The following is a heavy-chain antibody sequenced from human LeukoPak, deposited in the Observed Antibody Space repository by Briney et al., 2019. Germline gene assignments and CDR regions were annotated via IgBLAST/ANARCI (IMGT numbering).Heavy chain of an antibody. CDR3: ARGHTPKRITIFGVVIAPKNYYYYGMDV. CDR1: GGSIRSSYYY. CDR2: INHSGST. J-gene: IGHJ6*02. D-gene: IGHD3-3*01. V-gene: IGHV4-39*07. Sequence: SETLSLTCTVSGGSIRSSYYYWGWIRQPPGKGLEWIGEINHSGSTNYNPSLKSRVTISVDTSKNQFSLKLSSVTAADTAVYYCARGHTPKRITIFGVVIAPKNYYYYGMDVWGQGTTVTVSS.